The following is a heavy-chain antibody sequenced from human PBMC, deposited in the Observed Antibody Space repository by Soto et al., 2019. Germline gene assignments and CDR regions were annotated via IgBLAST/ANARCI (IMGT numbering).Heavy chain of an antibody. CDR1: CDSISSGGYY. J-gene: IGHJ6*02. D-gene: IGHD6-13*01. Sequence: PSETLSLTCTVSCDSISSGGYYWSWIRQFPGKGLEWIGYIHYIGNTNYNPSLEGRVTLSVDTSKNRISLNLTSVTAAATAVYYCARAAPASARMDVWGQGTTVTVSS. CDR3: ARAAPASARMDV. V-gene: IGHV4-31*03. CDR2: IHYIGNT.